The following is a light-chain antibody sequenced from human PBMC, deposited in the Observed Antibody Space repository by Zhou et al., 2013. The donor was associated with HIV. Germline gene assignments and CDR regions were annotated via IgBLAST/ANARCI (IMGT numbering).Light chain of an antibody. V-gene: IGKV1-8*01. J-gene: IGKJ4*01. CDR2: ATS. Sequence: IRMTQSPASLSASIGDRVNITCRATHDIATSLAWYQQRPGKAPKLLMFATSTLQSGVPPRFIGSGSGTDFTLSITCLQSEDFATYYCLQYYTYPLTFGGGPRLTS. CDR1: HDIATS. CDR3: LQYYTYPLT.